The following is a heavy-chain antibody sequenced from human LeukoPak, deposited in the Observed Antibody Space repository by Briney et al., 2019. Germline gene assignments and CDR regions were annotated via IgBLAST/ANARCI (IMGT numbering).Heavy chain of an antibody. Sequence: GASVKVSCKASGGTFSSYAISWVRQAPGQGLEWMGWISAYNGNTNYAQKLQGRVTMTTDTSTSTAYMELRSLRSDDTAVYYCARDHPLIVGYYYDSSGYYGFDYWGQGTLVTVSS. CDR2: ISAYNGNT. V-gene: IGHV1-18*01. CDR3: ARDHPLIVGYYYDSSGYYGFDY. CDR1: GGTFSSYA. J-gene: IGHJ4*02. D-gene: IGHD3-22*01.